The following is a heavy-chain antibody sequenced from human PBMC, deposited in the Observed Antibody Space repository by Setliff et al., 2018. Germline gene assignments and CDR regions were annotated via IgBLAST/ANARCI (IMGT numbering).Heavy chain of an antibody. J-gene: IGHJ4*02. Sequence: GGSLRLSCATSGFTFSDYYMSWIRQTPGTGLEWVAYISSSGSLIYYPDSVKGRFTISRDNAKKSVDQQMNSLRAEDTAVYYCATKAVAGTGGQGTLVTV. CDR3: ATKAVAGT. D-gene: IGHD6-19*01. CDR1: GFTFSDYY. CDR2: ISSSGSLI. V-gene: IGHV3-11*01.